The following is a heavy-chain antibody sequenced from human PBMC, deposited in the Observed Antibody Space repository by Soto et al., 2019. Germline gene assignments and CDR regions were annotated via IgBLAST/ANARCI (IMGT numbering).Heavy chain of an antibody. CDR3: ARIRVTMVRGGTAPDYYGMDV. Sequence: QLQLQESGPGLVKPSETLSLTCTVSGGSISSSSYYWGWIRQPPGKGLEWIGSIYYSGRAYYNPSLXDRGTISVATSKXLSXLXRSSVTAADTAVYYCARIRVTMVRGGTAPDYYGMDVWGQGTTVTVSS. CDR2: IYYSGRA. J-gene: IGHJ6*02. CDR1: GGSISSSSYY. V-gene: IGHV4-39*01. D-gene: IGHD3-10*01.